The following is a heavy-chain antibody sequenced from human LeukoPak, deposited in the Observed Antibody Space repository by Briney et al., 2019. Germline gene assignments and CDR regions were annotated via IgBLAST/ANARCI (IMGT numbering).Heavy chain of an antibody. D-gene: IGHD6-6*01. V-gene: IGHV3-33*01. J-gene: IGHJ5*02. CDR1: GFTFSSYG. CDR2: IWYDGSNK. CDR3: ARDRRKYSSSPDWFDP. Sequence: GGSLRLSCAASGFTFSSYGMHWVRQAPGKGLEWVAVIWYDGSNKYYADSVKGRFTISRDNSKNTPYLQMNSLRAEDTAVYYCARDRRKYSSSPDWFDPWGQGTLVTVSS.